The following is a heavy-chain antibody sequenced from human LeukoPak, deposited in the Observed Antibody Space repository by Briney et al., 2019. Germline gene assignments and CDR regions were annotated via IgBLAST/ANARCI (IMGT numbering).Heavy chain of an antibody. CDR1: RGSVSSSTYY. Sequence: SETLSLTCTASRGSVSSSTYYWSWVRQPPGKGLEWIASIYCTGSTYYNPSLKSRVTISLDMSKNGFFLTMTSVTAADTAVYFCTAEKNGSPHYWGQGTQVTVSS. V-gene: IGHV4-39*07. D-gene: IGHD2-8*01. J-gene: IGHJ4*02. CDR3: TAEKNGSPHY. CDR2: IYCTGST.